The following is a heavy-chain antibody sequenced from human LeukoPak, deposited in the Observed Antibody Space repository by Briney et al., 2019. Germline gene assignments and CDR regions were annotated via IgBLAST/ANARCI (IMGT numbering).Heavy chain of an antibody. CDR2: ISGDSDNK. CDR1: GFNVTAYA. D-gene: IGHD3-10*01. J-gene: IGHJ4*02. Sequence: GGSLRLSCAASGFNVTAYAMYWVRQPPGKSLEWVSLISGDSDNKYSAASVKGRFAISRDNSKNSLYLQMNSLTTEDTALYYCAIAYESGSFYRAFAYWGQGALVTVSS. CDR3: AIAYESGSFYRAFAY. V-gene: IGHV3-43*02.